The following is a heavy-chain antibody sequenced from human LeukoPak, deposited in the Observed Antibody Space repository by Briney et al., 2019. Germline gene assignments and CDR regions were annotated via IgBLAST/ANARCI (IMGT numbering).Heavy chain of an antibody. CDR1: GYTFTSYD. CDR2: MNPNSGNT. V-gene: IGHV1-8*01. J-gene: IGHJ4*02. CDR3: AKDWVLWWPRYFDY. D-gene: IGHD2-21*01. Sequence: ASVKVSCKASGYTFTSYDINWVRQATGQGLEWMGWMNPNSGNTGYAQKFQGRVTMTRNTSINTAYMELSSLRAEDTAVYYCAKDWVLWWPRYFDYWGQGTLVTVSS.